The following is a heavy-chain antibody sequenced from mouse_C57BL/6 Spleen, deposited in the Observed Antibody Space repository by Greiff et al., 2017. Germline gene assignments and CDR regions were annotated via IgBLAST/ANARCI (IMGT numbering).Heavy chain of an antibody. CDR1: GYTFTSYW. Sequence: QVQLQQPGAELVKPGASVKLSCKASGYTFTSYWMHWVKQRPGQGLEWIGMIHPNSGSTNYNEKFKSKATLTVDKSSSTAYMQLSSLTSEDSAVYYCARWPSYYGSSYWYFDVWGTGTTVTVSS. V-gene: IGHV1-64*01. CDR2: IHPNSGST. CDR3: ARWPSYYGSSYWYFDV. D-gene: IGHD1-1*01. J-gene: IGHJ1*03.